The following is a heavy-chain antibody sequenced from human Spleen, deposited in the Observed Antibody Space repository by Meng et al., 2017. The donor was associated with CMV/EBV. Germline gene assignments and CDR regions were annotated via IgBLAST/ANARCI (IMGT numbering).Heavy chain of an antibody. CDR1: GFTFDDYG. J-gene: IGHJ6*02. D-gene: IGHD2-2*02. Sequence: GESLKISCAASGFTFDDYGMSWVRQAPGKGLEWVSGINWNGGSTGYADSVKGRFTISRDNAKKSLYLQMNSLRAEDTAVYYCARESRGYCSTTSCYRFQGYYGMDVWGQGTLVTVSS. CDR2: INWNGGST. V-gene: IGHV3-20*04. CDR3: ARESRGYCSTTSCYRFQGYYGMDV.